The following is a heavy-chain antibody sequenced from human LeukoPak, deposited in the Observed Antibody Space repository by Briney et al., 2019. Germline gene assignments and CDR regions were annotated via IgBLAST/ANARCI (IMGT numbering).Heavy chain of an antibody. D-gene: IGHD5-12*01. CDR2: IYHSGST. V-gene: IGHV4-38-2*02. Sequence: SETLSLICTVSGYSISSGYYWGWIRQPPGKGLEWIGSIYHSGSTHYNPSLKSRVTISVDTSKNQFSLKLSSVTAADTAVYYCARVDIVATIPPYYFDYWGQGTLVTVSS. CDR3: ARVDIVATIPPYYFDY. J-gene: IGHJ4*02. CDR1: GYSISSGYY.